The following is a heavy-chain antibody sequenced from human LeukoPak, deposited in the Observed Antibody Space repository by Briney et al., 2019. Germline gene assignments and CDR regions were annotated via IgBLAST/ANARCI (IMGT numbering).Heavy chain of an antibody. Sequence: GRSLRLSCAASGFTFSNYGMHWVRQAPGKGLEWVALIWYDGSNKQYADSVKGRFTISRDNPLNTVHLQMNNLRVEDTAVYYCATEGYSRVGGFYFDYWGQGALVTVSS. V-gene: IGHV3-33*01. D-gene: IGHD6-13*01. CDR1: GFTFSNYG. CDR3: ATEGYSRVGGFYFDY. CDR2: IWYDGSNK. J-gene: IGHJ4*02.